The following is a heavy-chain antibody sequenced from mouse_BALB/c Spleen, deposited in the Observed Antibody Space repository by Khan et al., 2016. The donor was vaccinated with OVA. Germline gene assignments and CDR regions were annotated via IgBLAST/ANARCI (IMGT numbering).Heavy chain of an antibody. V-gene: IGHV9-2-1*01. J-gene: IGHJ2*01. D-gene: IGHD2-14*01. CDR1: GYTFTDYS. CDR3: SRDRYDSFDY. Sequence: QIQLVQSGPELKKPGETVKISCKASGYTFTDYSMHWVKQAPGKGLKWMGWINTETGEPTYADAFKGRFAFSLETSASTAYLQINNLKNEDTATYFCSRDRYDSFDYWGQGTTLTVSS. CDR2: INTETGEP.